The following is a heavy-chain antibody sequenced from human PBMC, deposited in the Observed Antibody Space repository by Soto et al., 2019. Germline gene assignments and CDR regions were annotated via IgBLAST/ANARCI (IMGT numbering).Heavy chain of an antibody. CDR1: GFTFSDYY. D-gene: IGHD3-10*01. J-gene: IGHJ6*03. CDR3: ARVLSITMVRGYYYYMDV. Sequence: GGSLRLSCAASGFTFSDYYMSWIRQAPGKGLEWVSYISSSGSTIYYADSVKGRFTISRDNAKNSLYLQMNSLRAEDTAVYYCARVLSITMVRGYYYYMDVWGKGTTVTVSS. CDR2: ISSSGSTI. V-gene: IGHV3-11*01.